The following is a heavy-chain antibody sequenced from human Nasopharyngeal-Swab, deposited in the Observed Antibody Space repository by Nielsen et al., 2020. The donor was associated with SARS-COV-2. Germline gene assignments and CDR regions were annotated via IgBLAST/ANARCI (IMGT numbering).Heavy chain of an antibody. CDR3: ARAQVAYRYDYPWFDP. CDR2: IKQDGSEK. J-gene: IGHJ5*02. V-gene: IGHV3-7*03. D-gene: IGHD5-18*01. Sequence: WIRQPPGKGLEWVANIKQDGSEKYYVDSVKGRFTISRDNAKNSLYLQMNSLRAEDTAVYYCARAQVAYRYDYPWFDPWGQGTLVTVSS.